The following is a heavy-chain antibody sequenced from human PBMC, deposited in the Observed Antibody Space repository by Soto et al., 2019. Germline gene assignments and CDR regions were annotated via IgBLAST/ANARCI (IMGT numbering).Heavy chain of an antibody. V-gene: IGHV3-33*01. CDR3: AYGGNSGHYYGMDV. Sequence: RRSLRLSCSASVFTCSSYGMHWVRQAPGKGLEWVAVIWYDGSNKYYADSVKGRFTISRDNSKNTLYLQMNSLRAEDTAVYYCAYGGNSGHYYGMDVWGQGTMVTVSS. D-gene: IGHD4-17*01. CDR2: IWYDGSNK. CDR1: VFTCSSYG. J-gene: IGHJ6*02.